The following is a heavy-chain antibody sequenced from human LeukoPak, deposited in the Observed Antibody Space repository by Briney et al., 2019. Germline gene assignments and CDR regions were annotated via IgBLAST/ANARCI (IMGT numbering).Heavy chain of an antibody. CDR3: ARDPGWRDFYYMDV. Sequence: SETLSLTCTVSGGSFSSYYWSWIRQPPGKGLEWIGSIYYSGSTDYNPSLKSRVTISVDTSKNQFSLKLNSVTAADTAVYYCARDPGWRDFYYMDVWGKGTTVTVSS. CDR2: IYYSGST. J-gene: IGHJ6*03. CDR1: GGSFSSYY. D-gene: IGHD6-19*01. V-gene: IGHV4-59*01.